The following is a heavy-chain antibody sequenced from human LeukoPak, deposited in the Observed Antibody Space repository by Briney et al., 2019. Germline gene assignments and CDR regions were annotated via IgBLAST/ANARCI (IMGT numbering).Heavy chain of an antibody. D-gene: IGHD3-22*01. CDR1: SGSISNGGYY. V-gene: IGHV4-31*03. CDR3: ARVNYDNNWFDS. J-gene: IGHJ5*01. Sequence: PSETLSLTCTVSSGSISNGGYYWSWIRQHPGKGLGWIGYVHYSGGTYYNPSLKSRVTISRDTSNNQFSLKLSSVTAADTAVYYCARVNYDNNWFDSWGQGTLITVSS. CDR2: VHYSGGT.